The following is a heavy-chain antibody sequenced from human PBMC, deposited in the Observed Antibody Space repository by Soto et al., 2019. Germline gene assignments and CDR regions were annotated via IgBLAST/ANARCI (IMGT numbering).Heavy chain of an antibody. CDR2: ISSSSSYI. V-gene: IGHV3-21*01. CDR1: GFTFSPYN. CDR3: ARGLEGATSKNWFDS. D-gene: IGHD1-1*01. J-gene: IGHJ5*01. Sequence: EVQLVESGGGLVKPGGSLRLSCAASGFTFSPYNMNWVRQAPGKGLEWVSSISSSSSYIYYADSVEGRFTISRDNAKNSLYWQMNSLRDEDTAVYYCARGLEGATSKNWFDSWGQGTLVTVSS.